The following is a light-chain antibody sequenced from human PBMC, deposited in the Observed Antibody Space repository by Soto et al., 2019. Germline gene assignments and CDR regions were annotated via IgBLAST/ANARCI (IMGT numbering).Light chain of an antibody. Sequence: QSALTQPASVSGSPGQSITISCTGTSSDVGGYNYVSWYQQHPGKAPKLLIYEVSNRPSGVSNRFSGSTSGNTASLTISGLQAEDEADYYCSSYRSSSTLYVFGTGTKLTVL. J-gene: IGLJ1*01. V-gene: IGLV2-14*01. CDR3: SSYRSSSTLYV. CDR2: EVS. CDR1: SSDVGGYNY.